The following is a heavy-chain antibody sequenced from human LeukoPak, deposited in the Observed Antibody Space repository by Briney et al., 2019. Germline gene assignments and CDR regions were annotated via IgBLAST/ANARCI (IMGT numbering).Heavy chain of an antibody. V-gene: IGHV4-59*01. D-gene: IGHD1-7*01. CDR3: ARGGNYLYFYYGMDV. CDR1: GGSISSYY. CDR2: IYYSGST. J-gene: IGHJ6*02. Sequence: PSETLSLTCTVSGGSISSYYWSWIRQPPGKGLEWIGYIYYSGSTNYNPSLKSRVTISVDTAKNQFSLKLSSVTAADTAVYYCARGGNYLYFYYGMDVWGQGTTVTVSS.